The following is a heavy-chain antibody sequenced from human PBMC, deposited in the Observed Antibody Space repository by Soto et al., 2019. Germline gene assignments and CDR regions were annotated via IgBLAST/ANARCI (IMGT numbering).Heavy chain of an antibody. CDR2: SSAYNGNT. Sequence: ASVKVSCKASGYTVTSYAIAWVRQAPGQGLEWMGWSSAYNGNTNYAQKLQGRVTMTTDTSTSTAYMELRSLRSDDTAVYYCARDAPPEDYWGQRTLVTVSS. V-gene: IGHV1-18*01. CDR3: ARDAPPEDY. CDR1: GYTVTSYA. J-gene: IGHJ4*02.